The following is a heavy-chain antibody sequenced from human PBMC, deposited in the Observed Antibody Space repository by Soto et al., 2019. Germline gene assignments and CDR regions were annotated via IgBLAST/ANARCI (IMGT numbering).Heavy chain of an antibody. CDR2: INPNSGGT. D-gene: IGHD2-2*01. J-gene: IGHJ4*02. CDR1: GYTFTGYD. CDR3: ARTHCSSVSCYVGSWDY. V-gene: IGHV1-2*04. Sequence: QVQLVQSGAEVKKPGASVKVSCKASGYTFTGYDMHWVRQAPGPGLEWMGWINPNSGGTNYAQKSQGWVTMTRDTSISTAYMELSRLRSDDTAVYYCARTHCSSVSCYVGSWDYWGQGTLVTVSS.